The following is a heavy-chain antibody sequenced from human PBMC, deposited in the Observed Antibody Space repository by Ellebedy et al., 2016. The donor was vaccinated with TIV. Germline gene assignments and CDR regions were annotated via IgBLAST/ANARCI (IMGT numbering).Heavy chain of an antibody. J-gene: IGHJ3*02. Sequence: MPSETLSLTCSLPGSSITTYYWSWIRQPPGKGLEWIGYIYNVELTNYSPSLKSRTSISIDPSKKQFSLNLTSVTVADTALYFCARGVVRGVAAFDIWGRGTMVIVSS. V-gene: IGHV4-59*01. CDR1: GSSITTYY. CDR3: ARGVVRGVAAFDI. CDR2: IYNVELT. D-gene: IGHD3-10*01.